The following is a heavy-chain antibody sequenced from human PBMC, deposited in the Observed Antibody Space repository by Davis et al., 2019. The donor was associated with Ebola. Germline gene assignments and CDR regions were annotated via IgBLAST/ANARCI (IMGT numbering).Heavy chain of an antibody. J-gene: IGHJ4*02. V-gene: IGHV3-48*01. CDR3: AKHGSTSFYAGVCYFDY. Sequence: GGSLRLSCAASGSTFSSSSMNWVRQAPGKGLEWVSYISSSSSTIYYADSVQGRFTISRDNSKSTLYLQMNSLRGEDTAVYYCAKHGSTSFYAGVCYFDYWGQGTLVTVSS. CDR1: GSTFSSSS. CDR2: ISSSSSTI. D-gene: IGHD2-2*01.